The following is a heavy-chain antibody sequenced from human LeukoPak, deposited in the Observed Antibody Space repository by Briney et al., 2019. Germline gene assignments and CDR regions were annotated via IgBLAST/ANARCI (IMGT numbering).Heavy chain of an antibody. V-gene: IGHV3-48*03. CDR1: GFTFSSYE. J-gene: IGHJ4*02. D-gene: IGHD5-12*01. CDR2: ISSSGNTI. CDR3: ARDRGYSGYVPN. Sequence: GGSLRLSCAASGFTFSSYEMNWVRQAPGKGLEWVSYISSSGNTIYYADSVKGRFTISRDNAKNSLYLQMNSLRAEDTAVYYCARDRGYSGYVPNWGQGTLVTVSS.